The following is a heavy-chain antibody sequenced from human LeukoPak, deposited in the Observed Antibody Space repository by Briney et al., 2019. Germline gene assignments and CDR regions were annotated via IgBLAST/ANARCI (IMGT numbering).Heavy chain of an antibody. Sequence: ASVKASSKASGYTFTSYGISWVRQAPGQGLEWMGWITAYNDNTNYAQKLQGRVTMTTDTSTGTAYMELRSLRSDDTAVYYCARALLWFGEPSHIDYWGQRTLVTASS. CDR2: ITAYNDNT. CDR1: GYTFTSYG. V-gene: IGHV1-18*01. CDR3: ARALLWFGEPSHIDY. D-gene: IGHD3-10*01. J-gene: IGHJ4*02.